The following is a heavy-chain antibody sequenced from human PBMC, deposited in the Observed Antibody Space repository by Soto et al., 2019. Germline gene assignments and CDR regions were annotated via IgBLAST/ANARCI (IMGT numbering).Heavy chain of an antibody. J-gene: IGHJ6*02. CDR3: ARVWIPYYYDRSGSAIYYYYGMDV. CDR2: IYYSGST. CDR1: GGSISSGGYY. V-gene: IGHV4-31*03. D-gene: IGHD3-22*01. Sequence: QVQLQESGPGLVKPSQTLSLTCTVSGGSISSGGYYWSWIRQHPGKGLEWIGYIYYSGSTYYNPFPKSRVTISVDTSKNQFSLKLSSVTAADTAVYYCARVWIPYYYDRSGSAIYYYYGMDVWGQGTTVTVSS.